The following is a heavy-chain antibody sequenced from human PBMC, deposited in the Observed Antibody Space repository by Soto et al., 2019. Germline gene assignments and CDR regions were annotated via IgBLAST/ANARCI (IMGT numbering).Heavy chain of an antibody. J-gene: IGHJ6*02. CDR2: ISYDGNIK. V-gene: IGHV3-30*18. Sequence: QVQLVESGGGVVQPGRSLRLSCAASGFTFSTYGMHWVRQAPGKGLEWVEVISYDGNIKYYADSVKGRFTISRDNSKNTLYLQMNSLRAEDTAVYYCAKDRDVVVVGATYGMDVWGQGTTVTVSS. CDR3: AKDRDVVVVGATYGMDV. D-gene: IGHD2-15*01. CDR1: GFTFSTYG.